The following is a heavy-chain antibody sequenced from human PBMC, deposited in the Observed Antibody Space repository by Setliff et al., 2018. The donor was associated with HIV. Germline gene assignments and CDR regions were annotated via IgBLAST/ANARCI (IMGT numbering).Heavy chain of an antibody. Sequence: SETLSLTCTVSGGSINNYHWSWVRQSPGKGLEWIAYVYYVGDTNYNPSLKSRVTVSVDTSKNQFSLKLTSVAAADTAVYYCARGLGGYCSSVSCYEADHWGQGTLVTVSS. J-gene: IGHJ5*02. V-gene: IGHV4-59*01. D-gene: IGHD2-2*01. CDR2: VYYVGDT. CDR1: GGSINNYH. CDR3: ARGLGGYCSSVSCYEADH.